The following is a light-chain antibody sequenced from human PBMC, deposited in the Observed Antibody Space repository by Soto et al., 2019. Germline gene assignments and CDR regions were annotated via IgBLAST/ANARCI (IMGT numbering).Light chain of an antibody. J-gene: IGLJ2*01. CDR3: SSYAGNNNVI. Sequence: QSALTQPPSASGSPGQSVTISCTGTSSDVGGYNYVSWYQQHAGKAPKLMIYEVSKRPSGVPDRFSGSKSGNTASLTVSGLQAEGEADYYCSSYAGNNNVIFGGGTKLTVL. CDR1: SSDVGGYNY. CDR2: EVS. V-gene: IGLV2-8*01.